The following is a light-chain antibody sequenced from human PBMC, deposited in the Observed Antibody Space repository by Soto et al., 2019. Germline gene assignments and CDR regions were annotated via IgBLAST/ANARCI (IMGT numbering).Light chain of an antibody. Sequence: EIVMTQSPATLSVSPGERATLSCRASQSVSSYLAWYRQKPGQAPRLLIYGASTRATGITARFSGSGSGTEFTLTISRLQSEDFEVYYCQQYNNWPITFGQGTRLEIK. V-gene: IGKV3-15*01. J-gene: IGKJ5*01. CDR1: QSVSSY. CDR2: GAS. CDR3: QQYNNWPIT.